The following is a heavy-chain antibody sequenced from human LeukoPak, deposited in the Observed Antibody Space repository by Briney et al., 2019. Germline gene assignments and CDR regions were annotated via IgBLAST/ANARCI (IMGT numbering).Heavy chain of an antibody. V-gene: IGHV3-21*01. D-gene: IGHD6-13*01. Sequence: PGGSLRLSCAASGFTFSSYSMNWVRQAPGKGLEWVSSISSSSSYIYYADSVKGRFTISRDNAKNSLYLQMNSLRAEDTAVYYCARSPSVQYSSSWYLDYWGQGTLVTVSS. CDR3: ARSPSVQYSSSWYLDY. J-gene: IGHJ4*02. CDR2: ISSSSSYI. CDR1: GFTFSSYS.